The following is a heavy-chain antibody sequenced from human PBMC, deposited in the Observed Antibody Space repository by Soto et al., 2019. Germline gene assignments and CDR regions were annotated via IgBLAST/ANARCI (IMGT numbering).Heavy chain of an antibody. Sequence: ASVKVSCKASGYTFTGYYMHWVRQAPGQGLEWMGWINPNSGGTNYAQKFQGWVTMTRDTSISTAYMELSRLRSDDTAVYYCARSATGDLGYFDYWGQGPLVTVSS. CDR1: GYTFTGYY. CDR2: INPNSGGT. CDR3: ARSATGDLGYFDY. D-gene: IGHD7-27*01. V-gene: IGHV1-2*04. J-gene: IGHJ4*02.